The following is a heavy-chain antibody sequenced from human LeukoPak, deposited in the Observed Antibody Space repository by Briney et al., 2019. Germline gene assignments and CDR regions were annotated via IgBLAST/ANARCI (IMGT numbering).Heavy chain of an antibody. CDR1: GGTFSTYA. V-gene: IGHV1-69*13. CDR2: IIPIFGTA. D-gene: IGHD3-10*01. Sequence: ASVKVSCKASGGTFSTYAISWVRQAPGQGLEWMGGIIPIFGTANYAQKFQGRVTITADESTSTAYMELSSLRSEDTAVYYCARDRYYGSGSIHTFDYWGQGTLVTVSS. J-gene: IGHJ4*02. CDR3: ARDRYYGSGSIHTFDY.